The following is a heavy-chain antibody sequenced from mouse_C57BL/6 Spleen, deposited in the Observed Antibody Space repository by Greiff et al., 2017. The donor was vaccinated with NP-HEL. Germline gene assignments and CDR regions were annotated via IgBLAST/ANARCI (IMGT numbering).Heavy chain of an antibody. Sequence: QVTLKECGPGILQPSQTLSLTCSFSGFSLSTFGMGVGWIRQPSGKGLEWLAHIWWDDDKYYNPALKSRLTISKDTSKNQVFLKIANVDTADTATYYCARMGAVVATGGAMDYWGQGTSVTVSS. D-gene: IGHD1-1*01. CDR3: ARMGAVVATGGAMDY. J-gene: IGHJ4*01. V-gene: IGHV8-8*01. CDR1: GFSLSTFGMG. CDR2: IWWDDDK.